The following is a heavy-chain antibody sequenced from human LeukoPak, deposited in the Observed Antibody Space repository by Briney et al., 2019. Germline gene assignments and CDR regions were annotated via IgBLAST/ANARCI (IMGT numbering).Heavy chain of an antibody. CDR1: GGSFSGYY. J-gene: IGHJ5*02. V-gene: IGHV4-34*01. CDR2: INHSGST. CDR3: ARGGIVVVPAAIGGRRWFDP. Sequence: SETLSPTCAVYGGSFSGYYWSWIRQPPGRGLEWIGEINHSGSTNYNPSLKSRVTISVDTSKNQFSLKLSSVTAADTAVYYCARGGIVVVPAAIGGRRWFDPWGQGTLVTVSS. D-gene: IGHD2-2*01.